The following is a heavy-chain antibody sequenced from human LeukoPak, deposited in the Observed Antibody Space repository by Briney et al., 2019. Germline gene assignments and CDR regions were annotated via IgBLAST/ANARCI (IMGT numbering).Heavy chain of an antibody. CDR1: GFTFGDYA. D-gene: IGHD3-3*01. CDR2: IRSKTHGGTT. CDR3: TRATRISIFGVQYYFDY. Sequence: GGSLRLSCSTSGFTFGDYALTWVRQAPGKGLQWVSFIRSKTHGGTTDYAASVKGRFTISRDDSKSVAYLQMDSLKPEDTAVYYCTRATRISIFGVQYYFDYWGQGTLVTVSS. J-gene: IGHJ4*02. V-gene: IGHV3-49*04.